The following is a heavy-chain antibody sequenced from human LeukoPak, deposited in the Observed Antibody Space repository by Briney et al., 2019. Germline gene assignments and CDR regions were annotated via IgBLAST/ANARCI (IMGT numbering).Heavy chain of an antibody. CDR3: ARVRYYYGSGDFDY. CDR2: ISGSGGST. V-gene: IGHV3-23*01. J-gene: IGHJ4*02. CDR1: GFSFNNYG. Sequence: GGSLRLSCAASGFSFNNYGMSWVRQAPGKGLEWVSAISGSGGSTYYADSVKGRFTISRDNSKNTLYLQMNSLRAEDTAVYYCARVRYYYGSGDFDYWGQGTLVTVSS. D-gene: IGHD3-10*01.